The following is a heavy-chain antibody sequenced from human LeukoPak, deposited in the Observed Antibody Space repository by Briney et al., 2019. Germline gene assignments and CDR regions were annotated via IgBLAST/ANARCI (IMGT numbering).Heavy chain of an antibody. J-gene: IGHJ4*02. D-gene: IGHD5-12*01. V-gene: IGHV3-23*01. CDR1: GFNFSSYA. Sequence: GGSLRLSCAASGFNFSSYAMSWVRQAPGKGLEWVSYISGSGSSTYYADSVKGRFTISRDNSKHSLYLQMNSLRAEDTAVYYCATGPRIGGYVGFGYWGQGTLVTVSS. CDR2: ISGSGSST. CDR3: ATGPRIGGYVGFGY.